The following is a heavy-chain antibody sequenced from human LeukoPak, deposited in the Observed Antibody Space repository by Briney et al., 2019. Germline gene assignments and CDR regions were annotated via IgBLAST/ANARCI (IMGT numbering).Heavy chain of an antibody. J-gene: IGHJ4*02. CDR1: GFTFSSYS. CDR2: IKSRTDGGTT. Sequence: PGGSLRLSCAASGFTFSSYSMNWVRQIPGKGLEWVGHIKSRTDGGTTDYAAPVKGRFTISRDDSKNTVYLQMNSLKTEDSAVYFCATEFYSNGYNFWGQGTLVIVSS. D-gene: IGHD5-24*01. V-gene: IGHV3-15*01. CDR3: ATEFYSNGYNF.